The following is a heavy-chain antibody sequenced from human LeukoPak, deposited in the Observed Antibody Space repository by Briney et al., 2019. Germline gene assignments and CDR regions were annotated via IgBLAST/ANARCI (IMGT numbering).Heavy chain of an antibody. D-gene: IGHD6-6*01. CDR2: IYPGDSDS. Sequence: GESLKISCKGSGYRFTDYWIAWVRQMPGKGLEWMGIIYPGDSDSRYSPSFQGQVTFSADKSISTAYLQWSSLKASDTAMYYCASTYSSSAPFDYWGQGTLVTVSS. CDR1: GYRFTDYW. V-gene: IGHV5-51*01. CDR3: ASTYSSSAPFDY. J-gene: IGHJ4*02.